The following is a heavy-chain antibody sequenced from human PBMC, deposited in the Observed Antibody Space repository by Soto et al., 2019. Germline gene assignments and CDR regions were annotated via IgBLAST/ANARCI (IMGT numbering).Heavy chain of an antibody. CDR2: IYYSGST. D-gene: IGHD3-9*01. CDR1: GGSISSYY. V-gene: IGHV4-59*01. J-gene: IGHJ4*02. Sequence: QVQLQASGPGLVKPSETLSLTCTVSGGSISSYYWSWIRQPPGKGLEWIGYIYYSGSTNYNPSLKSRVTISVDTSKNQFSLKLSSVTAADTAVYYCARDREDYDILTGYYGGFDYWGQGTLVTVSS. CDR3: ARDREDYDILTGYYGGFDY.